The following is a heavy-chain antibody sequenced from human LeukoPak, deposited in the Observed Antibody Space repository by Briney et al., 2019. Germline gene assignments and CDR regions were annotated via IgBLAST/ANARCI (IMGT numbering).Heavy chain of an antibody. J-gene: IGHJ6*02. CDR3: ARDVVVVPAAIHYGMDV. Sequence: PSETLSLTCVVYGGSISGYYWSWIRQPPGKGLEWIGDINHGGSTNNNPSLESRVTISVDTSNNQLSLNLSSVTAADTAVYYCARDVVVVPAAIHYGMDVWGQGTTVTVSS. V-gene: IGHV4-34*01. D-gene: IGHD2-2*01. CDR2: INHGGST. CDR1: GGSISGYY.